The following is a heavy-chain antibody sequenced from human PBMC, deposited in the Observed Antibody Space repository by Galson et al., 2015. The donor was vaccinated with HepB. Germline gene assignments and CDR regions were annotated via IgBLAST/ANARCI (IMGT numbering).Heavy chain of an antibody. CDR2: INPSGGST. Sequence: SVKVSCKASGYTFTSYYMHWVRQAPGQGLEWMGIINPSGGSTSYAQKFQGRVTMTRDTSTSTVYMELSSLRSEDTAVYYCARESVSSWYHFGYSAVTAFDIWGQGTMVTVSS. CDR3: ARESVSSWYHFGYSAVTAFDI. J-gene: IGHJ3*02. D-gene: IGHD6-13*01. CDR1: GYTFTSYY. V-gene: IGHV1-46*01.